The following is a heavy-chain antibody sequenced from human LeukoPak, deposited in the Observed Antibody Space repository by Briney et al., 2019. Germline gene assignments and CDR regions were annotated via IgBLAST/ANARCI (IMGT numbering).Heavy chain of an antibody. V-gene: IGHV1-2*02. Sequence: ASVKVSCKASGYTFTGYYMHWVRQAPGQGLEWMEWINPNSGGTNYAQKFQGRVTMTRDTSISTAYMELSRLRSDDTAVYYCARDWDTAMPSEAFDIWGQGTMVTVSS. CDR1: GYTFTGYY. CDR3: ARDWDTAMPSEAFDI. D-gene: IGHD5-18*01. J-gene: IGHJ3*02. CDR2: INPNSGGT.